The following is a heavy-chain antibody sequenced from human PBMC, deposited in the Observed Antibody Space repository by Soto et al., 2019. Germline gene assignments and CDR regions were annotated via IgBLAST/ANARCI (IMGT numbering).Heavy chain of an antibody. J-gene: IGHJ6*02. CDR3: ARDADYGGSRGGMDV. D-gene: IGHD4-17*01. CDR1: GGSVNNADYF. Sequence: QVRLEESGPGLVKPSETLSLICSVSGGSVNNADYFWSWIRHHPENGLEWIGYIYYSGRTRYNPSFKTRASRSIDTSKKQFSLRLNSVTVADTAVYFCARDADYGGSRGGMDVWGRGTTVTVSS. V-gene: IGHV4-31*03. CDR2: IYYSGRT.